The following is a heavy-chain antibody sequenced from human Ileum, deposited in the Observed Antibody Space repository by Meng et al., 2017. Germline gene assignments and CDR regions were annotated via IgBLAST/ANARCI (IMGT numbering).Heavy chain of an antibody. D-gene: IGHD3-16*01. CDR3: TTFYAGY. Sequence: VDAWAGFVRPGGSLRLSCAASGFTFSDRWMTWVRQAPGKGLEWVGHIQSKADGGTTDYAAPVKGRFTISRDDSKSTLYLQMNSLKTEDTAVYYCTTFYAGYWGQGTLVTVSS. CDR1: GFTFSDRW. CDR2: IQSKADGGTT. J-gene: IGHJ4*02. V-gene: IGHV3-15*01.